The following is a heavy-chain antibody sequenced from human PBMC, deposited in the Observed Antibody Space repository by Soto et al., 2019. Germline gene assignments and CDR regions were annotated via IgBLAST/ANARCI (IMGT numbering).Heavy chain of an antibody. CDR1: GFTFSSYA. D-gene: IGHD6-19*01. CDR2: IDSSGGST. V-gene: IGHV3-64D*08. Sequence: WGSLRLSCSASGFTFSSYAMHWVRQAPGKGLEYVSAIDSSGGSTYYADSVKGRFTISRDNSKNTLYLQMSSLRTEDTAVYYCVKDREYSSGWTTFDYWGQGTLVTVSS. J-gene: IGHJ4*02. CDR3: VKDREYSSGWTTFDY.